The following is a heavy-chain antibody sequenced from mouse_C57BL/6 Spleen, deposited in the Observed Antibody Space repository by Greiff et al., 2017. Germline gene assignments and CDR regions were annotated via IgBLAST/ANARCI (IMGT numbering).Heavy chain of an antibody. CDR1: GFSLTSYA. CDR2: IWTGGGT. V-gene: IGHV2-9-1*01. J-gene: IGHJ4*01. CDR3: ARNGITTVVDAMDY. Sequence: VQRVESGPGLVAPSQSLSITCTVSGFSLTSYAISWVRQPPGKGLEWLGVIWTGGGTNYNSALKSRLSISKDNSKSQVFLKMNSLQTDDTARYYCARNGITTVVDAMDYWGQGTSVTVSS. D-gene: IGHD1-1*01.